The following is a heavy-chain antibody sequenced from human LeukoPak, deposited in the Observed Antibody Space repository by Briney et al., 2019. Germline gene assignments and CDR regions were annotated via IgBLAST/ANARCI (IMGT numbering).Heavy chain of an antibody. V-gene: IGHV3-7*01. CDR2: IKQDGSGK. CDR1: GFTFSSYW. CDR3: ARDLGESYYDFWSGYYFVSWFDP. Sequence: GGSLRLSCAASGFTFSSYWMSWVRQAPGKGLEWVANIKQDGSGKYYVDSVKGRFTISRDNAKNSLYLQMNSLRAEDTAVYYCARDLGESYYDFWSGYYFVSWFDPWGQGTLVTVSS. J-gene: IGHJ5*02. D-gene: IGHD3-3*01.